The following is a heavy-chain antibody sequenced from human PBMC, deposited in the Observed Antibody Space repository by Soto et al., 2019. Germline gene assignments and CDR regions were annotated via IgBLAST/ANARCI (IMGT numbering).Heavy chain of an antibody. D-gene: IGHD2-2*01. CDR1: GGTFNSYL. CDR2: IIPAFGTA. Sequence: QVQLVQSGAEVKNPGSSVKVSCKTSGGTFNSYLIDWVRQAPGQGLEWMGGIIPAFGTAKYAQKFQGRVTITADKSTTKAYMELRTLTSEDTAVYYCERGLDQPPVGLYFDTWGQGTLVTVYS. CDR3: ERGLDQPPVGLYFDT. V-gene: IGHV1-69*06. J-gene: IGHJ4*02.